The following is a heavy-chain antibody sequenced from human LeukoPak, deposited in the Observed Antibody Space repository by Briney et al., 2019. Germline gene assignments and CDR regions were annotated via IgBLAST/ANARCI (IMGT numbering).Heavy chain of an antibody. Sequence: ASVKVSCKASGYTFSIYGITWVRQATGQGLEWMGWMNPNSGNTGYAQKFQGRVTITRNTSISTAYMELSSLRSEDTAVYYCARVRRADILTGYSYYYYYYMDVWGKGTTVTVSS. CDR2: MNPNSGNT. V-gene: IGHV1-8*03. D-gene: IGHD3-9*01. CDR3: ARVRRADILTGYSYYYYYYMDV. CDR1: GYTFSIYG. J-gene: IGHJ6*03.